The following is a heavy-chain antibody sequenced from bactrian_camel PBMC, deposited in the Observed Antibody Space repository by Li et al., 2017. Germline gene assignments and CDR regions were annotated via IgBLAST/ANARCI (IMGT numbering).Heavy chain of an antibody. V-gene: IGHV3S6*01. Sequence: QVQLVESGGGLVQPGGSLRLSCAASGFTFSTYFIGWVRQAPGKGLEWLSDIHGDSGDTFYTDSVKGRFTISLDDADNTVYLQMNMVKSEDTALYYCATNGGKYWGQGTQVTVS. CDR3: ATNGGKY. J-gene: IGHJ4*01. CDR1: GFTFSTYF. CDR2: IHGDSGDT.